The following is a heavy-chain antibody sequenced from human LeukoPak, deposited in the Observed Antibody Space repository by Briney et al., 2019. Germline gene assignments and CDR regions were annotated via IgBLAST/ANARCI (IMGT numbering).Heavy chain of an antibody. Sequence: GGSLRLSCAASGFTFSSYEMNWVRQAPGKGLEWVSYISSSGSTIYYADSVKGRFTISRDNSKNTLYLQMNSPRAEDTAVYYCAKDRDNSPRDYWGQGTLVTVSS. CDR3: AKDRDNSPRDY. V-gene: IGHV3-48*03. J-gene: IGHJ4*02. D-gene: IGHD2/OR15-2a*01. CDR1: GFTFSSYE. CDR2: ISSSGSTI.